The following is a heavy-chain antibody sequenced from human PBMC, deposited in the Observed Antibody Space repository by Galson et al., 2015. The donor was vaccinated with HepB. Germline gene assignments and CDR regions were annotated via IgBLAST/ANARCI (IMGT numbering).Heavy chain of an antibody. D-gene: IGHD6-19*01. V-gene: IGHV3-48*01. CDR3: ARARRQWLVDY. CDR2: ISSSSSTI. CDR1: GFTFSSYS. J-gene: IGHJ4*02. Sequence: LRLSCAASGFTFSSYSMNWVRQAPGQGLEWVSYISSSSSTIYYADSVKGRFTISRDNAKNSLYLQMNSLRAEDTAVYYCARARRQWLVDYWGQVTLVTVSS.